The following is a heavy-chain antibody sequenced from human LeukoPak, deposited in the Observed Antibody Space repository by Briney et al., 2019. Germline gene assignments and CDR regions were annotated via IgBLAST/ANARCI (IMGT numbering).Heavy chain of an antibody. D-gene: IGHD1-26*01. J-gene: IGHJ4*02. CDR3: ARHVNSNGSPSDY. CDR1: GGSISSYY. V-gene: IGHV4-59*01. CDR2: IYYSGST. Sequence: SETLSLTCTVSGGSISSYYWSWIRQPPGKGLEWIGYIYYSGSTNYNPSLRSRVTISVDTSKNQFSLKLTSVTAADTAVYYCARHVNSNGSPSDYWGQGTLVTVSS.